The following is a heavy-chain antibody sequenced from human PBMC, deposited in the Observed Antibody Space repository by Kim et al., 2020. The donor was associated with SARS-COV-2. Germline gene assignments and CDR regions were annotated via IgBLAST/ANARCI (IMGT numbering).Heavy chain of an antibody. J-gene: IGHJ6*02. V-gene: IGHV4-34*01. CDR2: IHHSVSA. D-gene: IGHD2-21*02. CDR3: ARGRKSCGSRYCQYAERLMGKVAGTTLKSDSYNGLDV. CDR1: GGSFSDYF. Sequence: SETLSLTCAVYGGSFSDYFWTWIRQSPGKGLEWIGEIHHSVSASYNPSLMSRLTISLDASRKQFSLNLGSVTAADTAVYYCARGRKSCGSRYCQYAERLMGKVAGTTLKSDSYNGLDVWGQGTAVIVS.